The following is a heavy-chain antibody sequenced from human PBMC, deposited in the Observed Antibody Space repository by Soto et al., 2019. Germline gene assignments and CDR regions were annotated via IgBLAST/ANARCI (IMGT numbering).Heavy chain of an antibody. CDR3: VKGFCSSTRCLTYSYMDV. Sequence: VQLVESGGGLVRTGRCLRLSCAACGFSFDEYAMHWVRQAPGKGLEWVSGVSWNSGTMGYGDSVRGRFAISRDNATNSLYLHMNSLTTEDTALYYCVKGFCSSTRCLTYSYMDVWGKGTTVTVSS. V-gene: IGHV3-9*01. D-gene: IGHD2-2*01. CDR2: VSWNSGTM. CDR1: GFSFDEYA. J-gene: IGHJ6*03.